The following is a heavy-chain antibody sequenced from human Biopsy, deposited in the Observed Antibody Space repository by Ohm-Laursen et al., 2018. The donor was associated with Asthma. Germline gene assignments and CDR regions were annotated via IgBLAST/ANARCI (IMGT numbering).Heavy chain of an antibody. CDR3: ARDSLGISGTIYWYDW. CDR2: ISHDGRES. J-gene: IGHJ4*02. Sequence: SLRLSCTASGFAFDSYAMYWVRQSPGKGPEWVALISHDGRESGYVDSVRGRFTISRDNVRNRLHLQMSSLTPDDTAVYFCARDSLGISGTIYWYDWWGQGTLVTVSS. V-gene: IGHV3-30*04. D-gene: IGHD1-7*01. CDR1: GFAFDSYA.